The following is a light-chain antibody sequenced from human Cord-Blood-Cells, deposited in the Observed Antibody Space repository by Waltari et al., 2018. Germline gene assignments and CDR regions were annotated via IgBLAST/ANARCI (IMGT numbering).Light chain of an antibody. Sequence: EIVLTQSPATLSLSPGERATLSCRASQSVSSYLAWYQQKPGQAPRLRIYDASNRATGIPARFSGRGSGTDFTLTISSLEPEDFAVYYCQQRSNWPRTFGQGTKVEIK. V-gene: IGKV3-11*01. J-gene: IGKJ1*01. CDR1: QSVSSY. CDR3: QQRSNWPRT. CDR2: DAS.